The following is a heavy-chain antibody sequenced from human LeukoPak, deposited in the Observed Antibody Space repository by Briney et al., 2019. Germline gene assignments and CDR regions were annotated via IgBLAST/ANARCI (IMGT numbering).Heavy chain of an antibody. J-gene: IGHJ4*02. Sequence: GASVKVSCKASGYTFTSYGIRWVRQAPGQGLEWMGWISAYNGNTNYAQKLQGRVTMTTDTSTSTAYMELRSLRSDDTAVYYCARMGAWFGELLYYFDYWGQGTLVTVSS. V-gene: IGHV1-18*01. CDR3: ARMGAWFGELLYYFDY. CDR2: ISAYNGNT. CDR1: GYTFTSYG. D-gene: IGHD3-10*01.